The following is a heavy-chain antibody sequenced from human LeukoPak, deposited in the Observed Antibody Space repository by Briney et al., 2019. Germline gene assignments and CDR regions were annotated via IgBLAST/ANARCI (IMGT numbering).Heavy chain of an antibody. CDR2: IYYSGST. Sequence: PSETLSLTCTVSGGSISSGGYYWGWIRQHPGKGLEWIGYIYYSGSTYYNPSLKSRVTISVDTSKNQFSLKLSSVTAADTAVYYCARTLRYFDWLSPYPGVLGYFDYWGQGTLVTVSS. V-gene: IGHV4-31*03. CDR1: GGSISSGGYY. D-gene: IGHD3-9*01. CDR3: ARTLRYFDWLSPYPGVLGYFDY. J-gene: IGHJ4*02.